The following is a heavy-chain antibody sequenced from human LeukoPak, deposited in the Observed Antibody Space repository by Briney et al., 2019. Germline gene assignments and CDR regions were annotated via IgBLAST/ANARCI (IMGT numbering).Heavy chain of an antibody. Sequence: GGTLRLSCAASGFTFSSYGMSWVRQAPGKGLEWVSAISGSGGSTYYADSVKGRFTISRDNSKNTLYLQMNSLRAEDTAVYYCAATRTTGARFDYWGQGTLVTVSS. CDR2: ISGSGGST. V-gene: IGHV3-23*01. CDR1: GFTFSSYG. J-gene: IGHJ4*02. D-gene: IGHD1-1*01. CDR3: AATRTTGARFDY.